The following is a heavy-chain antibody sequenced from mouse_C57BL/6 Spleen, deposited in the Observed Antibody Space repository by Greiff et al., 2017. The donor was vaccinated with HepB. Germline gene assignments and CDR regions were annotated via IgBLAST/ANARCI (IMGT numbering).Heavy chain of an antibody. CDR1: GFNIKDDY. Sequence: EVQLQQSGAELVRPGASVKLSCTASGFNIKDDYMHWVKQRPEQGLEWIGWIDPENGDTEYASKFQGKATITADTSSNTAYLQLSSLTSEDTAVYYCTTEGATRGFAYWGQRTLVTVSA. D-gene: IGHD3-1*01. CDR3: TTEGATRGFAY. J-gene: IGHJ3*01. CDR2: IDPENGDT. V-gene: IGHV14-4*01.